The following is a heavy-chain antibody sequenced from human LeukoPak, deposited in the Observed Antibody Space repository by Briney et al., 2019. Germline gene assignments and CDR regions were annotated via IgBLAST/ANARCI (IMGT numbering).Heavy chain of an antibody. V-gene: IGHV5-51*01. J-gene: IGHJ6*02. CDR3: ARRSGRSSWYEGWRNNYYYYFLMDV. CDR1: GYYFTTYW. CDR2: IYPGDSYT. D-gene: IGHD6-13*01. Sequence: HGESLKISSKGSGYYFTTYWIGWVRQMPGKGLEWMGIIYPGDSYTRYSPSFQGQVTISADKSISTAYLQWSSLKASDTDIYYCARRSGRSSWYEGWRNNYYYYFLMDVWGQGTTVTVSS.